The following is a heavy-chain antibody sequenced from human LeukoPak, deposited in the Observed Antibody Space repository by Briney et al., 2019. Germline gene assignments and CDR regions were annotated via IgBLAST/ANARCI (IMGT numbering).Heavy chain of an antibody. CDR2: IKQDGSKT. J-gene: IGHJ4*02. D-gene: IGHD1-26*01. CDR3: ARDTERGSHSRCDY. V-gene: IGHV3-7*01. CDR1: GFTFSSYW. Sequence: PGGSLRLSCAASGFTFSSYWMSWVREAPGKGLEWGANIKQDGSKTHYVDSVKVRFTISRDNAKNSLYLQMNSLRAEDTAVYYCARDTERGSHSRCDYWGQGALVTVSS.